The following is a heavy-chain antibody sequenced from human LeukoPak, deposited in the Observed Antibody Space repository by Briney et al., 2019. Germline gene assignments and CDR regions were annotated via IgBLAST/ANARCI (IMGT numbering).Heavy chain of an antibody. CDR2: IYYSGST. CDR1: GGSISSGGYS. V-gene: IGHV4-61*08. Sequence: SQTLSLTCAVSGGSISSGGYSWSWIRQPPGKGLEWIGYIYYSGSTNYNPSLKSRVTISVDTSKNQFSLKLSSVTAADTAVYYCARVLMERTPWSGSCAFDIWGQGTMVTVSS. J-gene: IGHJ3*02. D-gene: IGHD4/OR15-4a*01. CDR3: ARVLMERTPWSGSCAFDI.